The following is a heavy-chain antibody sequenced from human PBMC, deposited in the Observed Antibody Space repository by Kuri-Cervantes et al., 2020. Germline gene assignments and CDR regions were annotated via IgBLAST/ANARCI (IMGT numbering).Heavy chain of an antibody. Sequence: ASVKVSCKASGYTFTSYAMHWVCQAPGQRLEWMGWINAGNGNTKYSQKFQGRVTITRDTSASTAYMELSSLRSEDTAVYYCASSGDGYSSSWYRIDWGQGTLVTVSS. CDR1: GYTFTSYA. J-gene: IGHJ4*02. V-gene: IGHV1-3*01. CDR2: INAGNGNT. D-gene: IGHD6-13*01. CDR3: ASSGDGYSSSWYRID.